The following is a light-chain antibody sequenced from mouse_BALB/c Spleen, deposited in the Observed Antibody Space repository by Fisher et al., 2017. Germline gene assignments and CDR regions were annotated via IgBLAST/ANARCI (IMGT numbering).Light chain of an antibody. CDR1: SSVSSSY. CDR3: HQWSSYPWT. CDR2: STS. V-gene: IGKV4-74*01. Sequence: IVITQTPAIMSASLGERVTMTCTASSSVSSSYLHWYQQKPGSSPKLWIYSTSNLASGVPARFSGSGSGTSYSLTISSVEAEDAADYYYHQWSSYPWTFGGGTKLEIK. J-gene: IGKJ1*01.